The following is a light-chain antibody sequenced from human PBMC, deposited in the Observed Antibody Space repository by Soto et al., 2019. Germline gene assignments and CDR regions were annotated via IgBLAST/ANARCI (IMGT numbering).Light chain of an antibody. CDR3: QQASSFPPT. J-gene: IGKJ5*01. V-gene: IGKV1-12*01. CDR2: AAS. Sequence: DIQITQSPSSVSASVGDRVTIIYRASQDISSWLAWYQQKPGKAPKIMIYAASSLQGGVPSRFSGSGSGTEFTLTISSLQPEDFATYYCQQASSFPPTFGQGTRLEIK. CDR1: QDISSW.